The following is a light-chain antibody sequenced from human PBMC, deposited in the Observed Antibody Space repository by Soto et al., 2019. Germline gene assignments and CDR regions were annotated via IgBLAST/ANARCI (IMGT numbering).Light chain of an antibody. V-gene: IGKV1-27*01. CDR1: QGISNY. J-gene: IGKJ3*01. CDR3: QNYNSAPFT. CDR2: AAS. Sequence: DIQMTQSPSSLSASVVDRVAITFRATQGISNYLAWYQQKPGKVPKLLIFAASTLQSGVPSRFAGGGSGTDFTLTISSLQPEDVATYYCQNYNSAPFTFGPGTKVDIK.